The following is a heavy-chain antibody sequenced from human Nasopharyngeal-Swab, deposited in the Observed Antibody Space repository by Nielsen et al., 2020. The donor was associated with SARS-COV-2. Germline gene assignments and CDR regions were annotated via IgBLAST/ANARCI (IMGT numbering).Heavy chain of an antibody. D-gene: IGHD3/OR15-3a*01. Sequence: VRQMPGKGLEWVANIKQDGSEKYYVDSVKGRFTISRDNSKNTLYLQMNSLRAEDTAVYYCARGRTGLAFDYWGQGTLVTVSS. J-gene: IGHJ4*02. CDR2: IKQDGSEK. V-gene: IGHV3-7*02. CDR3: ARGRTGLAFDY.